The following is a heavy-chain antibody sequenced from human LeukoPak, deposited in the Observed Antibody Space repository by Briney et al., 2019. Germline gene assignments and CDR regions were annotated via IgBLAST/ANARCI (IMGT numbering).Heavy chain of an antibody. CDR3: ALTVIGVVYYLDS. Sequence: GGSLRLSRAASGFTFNDYAMHWVRQAPGKGLEWVALISHDGTNKYYAESVRGRFTISRDNSRNTLYLYMNSLRDADTAVYYCALTVIGVVYYLDSWGQGTLVTVSS. CDR1: GFTFNDYA. CDR2: ISHDGTNK. D-gene: IGHD2-21*01. J-gene: IGHJ4*02. V-gene: IGHV3-30*04.